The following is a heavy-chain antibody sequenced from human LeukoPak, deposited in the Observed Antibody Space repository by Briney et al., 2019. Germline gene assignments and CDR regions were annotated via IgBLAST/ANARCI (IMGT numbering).Heavy chain of an antibody. Sequence: PSETLSLTCAVYGGSFSGYYWSWIRQPPGKGLEWIGEINHSGSTNYNPSLKSRVTISVDTSKNQFSLKLSSVTAADTAVYYCARGLSYSSSPIYYWGQGTLVTVSS. CDR3: ARGLSYSSSPIYY. CDR2: INHSGST. CDR1: GGSFSGYY. J-gene: IGHJ4*02. V-gene: IGHV4-34*01. D-gene: IGHD6-13*01.